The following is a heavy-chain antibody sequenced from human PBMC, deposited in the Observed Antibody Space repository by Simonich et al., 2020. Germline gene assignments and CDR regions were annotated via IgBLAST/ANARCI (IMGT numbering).Heavy chain of an antibody. CDR1: GYSFTSYW. Sequence: EVQLVPSGAEVKKPGASLKISCKGSGYSFTSYWIGWVRQMPGKGLEGLESIVPGECETGYSTSCQGKDTISADKSISTAYLQWSSLKASDTAMYCCWRLYGRGGSCPSYYYSGMDVWGQGTTVTVSS. D-gene: IGHD2-15*01. CDR2: IVPGECET. CDR3: WRLYGRGGSCPSYYYSGMDV. V-gene: IGHV5-51*03. J-gene: IGHJ6*02.